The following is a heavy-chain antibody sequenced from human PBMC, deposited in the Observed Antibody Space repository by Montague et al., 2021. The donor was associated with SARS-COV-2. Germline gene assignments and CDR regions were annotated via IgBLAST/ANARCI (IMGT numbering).Heavy chain of an antibody. Sequence: CAISGDSDSSKGAAWNWNRQSPSSGPERLGRTCLRFEWYNDYAVSVKSRITVNPDTSKNQISLQLNSVTPEDTAVYYCARTSASSDYWGQGTLATVSS. D-gene: IGHD1-26*01. J-gene: IGHJ4*02. CDR3: ARTSASSDY. CDR1: GDSDSSKGAA. V-gene: IGHV6-1*01. CDR2: TCLRFEWYN.